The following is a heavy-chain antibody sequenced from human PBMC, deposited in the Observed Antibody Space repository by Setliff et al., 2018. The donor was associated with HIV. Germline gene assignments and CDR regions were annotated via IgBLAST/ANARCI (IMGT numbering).Heavy chain of an antibody. CDR3: ARYRVLGLVMDV. J-gene: IGHJ6*02. Sequence: SETLSLTCTVSGSSISSNYYWAWIRQAPGKGLEWIGCIDASANTYYIPSLKSRATISIDTSKNQLSLKLRSVTAADTAVYYCARYRVLGLVMDVWGQGTTVTVSS. CDR1: GSSISSNYY. D-gene: IGHD2-15*01. CDR2: IDASANT. V-gene: IGHV4-38-2*02.